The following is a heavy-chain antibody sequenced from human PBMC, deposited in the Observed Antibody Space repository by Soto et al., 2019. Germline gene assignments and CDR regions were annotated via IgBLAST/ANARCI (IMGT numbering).Heavy chain of an antibody. CDR3: ARDPNCSGGTCYYPYFDY. CDR2: ISSSGGST. J-gene: IGHJ4*02. D-gene: IGHD2-15*01. Sequence: EVQLLESGGGLVQPGGSLRLSCATSGFTFSNYAMSWVRQAPGKGLEWVSGISSSGGSTFYADSVKGRFTISRDNSKNTLFLQMNSLRAEDTAAYFCARDPNCSGGTCYYPYFDYWGQGTLVTVSS. CDR1: GFTFSNYA. V-gene: IGHV3-23*01.